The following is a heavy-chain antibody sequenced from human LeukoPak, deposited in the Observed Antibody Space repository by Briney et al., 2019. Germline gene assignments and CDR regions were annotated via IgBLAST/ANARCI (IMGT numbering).Heavy chain of an antibody. J-gene: IGHJ4*02. D-gene: IGHD3-22*01. CDR2: ISYDGTDT. Sequence: PGGSLRLSCAASGFTFSAYGIHWVRQAPGKGLEWVAFISYDGTDTYYADSVKGRFTISRDNFKNTLYLQMNSLRAEDTAVYYCARWTREYYDSSGYLYWGQGTPVTVSS. CDR3: ARWTREYYDSSGYLY. V-gene: IGHV3-30*03. CDR1: GFTFSAYG.